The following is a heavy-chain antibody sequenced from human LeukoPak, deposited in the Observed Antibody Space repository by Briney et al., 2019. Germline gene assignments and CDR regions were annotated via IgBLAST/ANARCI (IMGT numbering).Heavy chain of an antibody. Sequence: PSETLSLTCIVSGGSIGDYDWSWIRQPPGRGLEWIAYMHYSGNNNYSPSLKSRATVSIDTSKNQFSLRVDSVTAADTAVYYCARHGGSGSYFHHQRAFDIWGQGTVVTVSS. J-gene: IGHJ3*02. CDR2: MHYSGNN. CDR1: GGSIGDYD. D-gene: IGHD3-10*01. V-gene: IGHV4-59*08. CDR3: ARHGGSGSYFHHQRAFDI.